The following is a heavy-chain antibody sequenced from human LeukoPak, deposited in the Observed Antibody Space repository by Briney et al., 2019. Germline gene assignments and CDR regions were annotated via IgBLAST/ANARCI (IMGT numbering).Heavy chain of an antibody. CDR2: ISGDGVST. CDR1: GFTFDDYV. Sequence: GGSLRLSCAASGFTFDDYVMHWVRQAPGKSLDWVALISGDGVSTYYADSVKGRFTVSRDNSKNSLYLQMNSLRAEDTALYYCAKSPNSGYYYSLFDYWGQGTLVTVSS. CDR3: AKSPNSGYYYSLFDY. V-gene: IGHV3-43*02. D-gene: IGHD3-22*01. J-gene: IGHJ4*02.